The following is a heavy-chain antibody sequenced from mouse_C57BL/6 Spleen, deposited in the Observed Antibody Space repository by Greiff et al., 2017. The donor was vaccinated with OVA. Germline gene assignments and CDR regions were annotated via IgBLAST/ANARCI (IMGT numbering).Heavy chain of an antibody. J-gene: IGHJ4*01. V-gene: IGHV1-69*01. CDR3: AVTTVVGNYAMDY. Sequence: QVQLQQPGAELVMPGASVKLSCKASGYTFTSYWMHWVKQRPGQGLEWIGEIDPSDSYTNYNQKFKGKSTLTVDKSSSTAYMQLSSLTSEDSAVDYCAVTTVVGNYAMDYWGQGTSVTVSA. D-gene: IGHD1-1*01. CDR2: IDPSDSYT. CDR1: GYTFTSYW.